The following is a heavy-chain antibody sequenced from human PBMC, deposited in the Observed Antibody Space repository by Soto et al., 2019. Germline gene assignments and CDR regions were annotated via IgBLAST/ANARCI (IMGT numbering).Heavy chain of an antibody. Sequence: QVQLQESGPGLLKPSETLSLTCTVSGGSISSYFYIWVRQPPGKGLEWIGSVYSTGTTDYNPSLKSRVTISVETSKTQFSLNLRSVTAADTAVYYCARDLAAVPRAFDYWGRGTLVTVSS. D-gene: IGHD6-13*01. J-gene: IGHJ4*02. CDR1: GGSISSYF. V-gene: IGHV4-59*01. CDR3: ARDLAAVPRAFDY. CDR2: VYSTGTT.